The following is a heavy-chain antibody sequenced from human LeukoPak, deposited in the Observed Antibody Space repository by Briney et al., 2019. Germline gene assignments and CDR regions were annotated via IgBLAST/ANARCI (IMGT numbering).Heavy chain of an antibody. CDR3: AKGDSSSWYLDAFDI. CDR1: GFTFSSYW. V-gene: IGHV3-7*03. J-gene: IGHJ3*02. CDR2: IKQDGSEK. D-gene: IGHD6-13*01. Sequence: GGSLRLSCAASGFTFSSYWMSWVRQAPGKGLEWVANIKQDGSEKYYVDSVKGRFTISRDNAKNSLYLQMNSLRAEDTAVYYCAKGDSSSWYLDAFDIWGQGTMVTVSS.